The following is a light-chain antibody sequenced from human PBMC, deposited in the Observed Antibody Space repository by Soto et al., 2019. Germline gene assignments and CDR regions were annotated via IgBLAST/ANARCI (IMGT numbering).Light chain of an antibody. Sequence: QSVLTQPASVSGSPGQSITISCTGTSSDVGSYNLVSWFQQHPGKAPKVKIYEVSKRPSGVSNRFSGSKSGNTASLTISGLQAEDEADYYCCSYADGVVFGGGTKLTVL. V-gene: IGLV2-23*02. CDR2: EVS. J-gene: IGLJ2*01. CDR3: CSYADGVV. CDR1: SSDVGSYNL.